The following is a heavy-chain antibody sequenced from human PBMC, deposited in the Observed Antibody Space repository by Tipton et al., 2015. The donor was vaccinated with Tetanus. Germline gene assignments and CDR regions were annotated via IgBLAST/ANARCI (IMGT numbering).Heavy chain of an antibody. CDR2: ISSGGRT. J-gene: IGHJ5*02. V-gene: IGHV4-31*11. CDR1: GGSINSGAYC. CDR3: ARGGDSPTVQRPTGRGFGP. Sequence: TLSLTCAISGGSINSGAYCWSWIRQHPGKGLESIGCISSGGRTFYNPSLTSRVSISVDRSKNQFSLKLTSVTAADTAFYYCARGGDSPTVQRPTGRGFGPWGHGTLITVSS. D-gene: IGHD1-1*01.